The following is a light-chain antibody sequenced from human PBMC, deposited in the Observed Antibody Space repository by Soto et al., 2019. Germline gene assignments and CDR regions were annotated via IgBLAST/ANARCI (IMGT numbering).Light chain of an antibody. CDR3: LLYYGGAKGV. Sequence: QTVVTQEPSLTVSPGGTVTLTCASSTGTVTSSYSPNWFQQKPGQAPRALIYGTTNRHSCTPARFSGSLLGGKAALTLSGVQSEDEADYYCLLYYGGAKGVFGGGTKLTVL. CDR2: GTT. V-gene: IGLV7-43*01. J-gene: IGLJ3*02. CDR1: TGTVTSSYS.